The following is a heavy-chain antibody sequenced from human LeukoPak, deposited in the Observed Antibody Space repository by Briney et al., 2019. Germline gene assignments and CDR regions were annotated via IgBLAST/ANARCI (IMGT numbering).Heavy chain of an antibody. CDR1: GGSISGYY. Sequence: SETLSLTCTVSGGSISGYYWIWIRQPPGKGLEWIGYIYNSGSTNYNPSLKSRVTISVDTSKNQFSLRLRSVTAADTAVYYCARDGLQGSILWGQGTLVTVSS. J-gene: IGHJ4*02. CDR2: IYNSGST. D-gene: IGHD4-11*01. CDR3: ARDGLQGSIL. V-gene: IGHV4-59*01.